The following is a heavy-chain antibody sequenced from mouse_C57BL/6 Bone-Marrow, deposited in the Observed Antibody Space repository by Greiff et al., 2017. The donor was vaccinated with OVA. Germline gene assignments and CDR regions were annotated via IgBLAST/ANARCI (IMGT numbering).Heavy chain of an antibody. V-gene: IGHV1-62-2*01. J-gene: IGHJ3*01. CDR3: ARHEEGTYYSNSGFAY. D-gene: IGHD2-5*01. CDR2: FYPGSGRI. Sequence: VQLQQSGAELVKPGASVKLSCKASGYTFTEYTIHWVKQRSGQGLEWIGWFYPGSGRIKYNEKFKDKATLTADKSSSTVYMGLSRLTSEDSAVYFCARHEEGTYYSNSGFAYWGQGTLVTVSA. CDR1: GYTFTEYT.